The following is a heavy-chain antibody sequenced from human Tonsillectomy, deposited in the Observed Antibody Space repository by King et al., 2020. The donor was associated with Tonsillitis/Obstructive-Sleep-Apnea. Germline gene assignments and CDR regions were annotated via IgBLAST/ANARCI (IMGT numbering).Heavy chain of an antibody. CDR3: AKGPFGYYDSSGYYPGGAFDI. Sequence: VQLVESGGGLVQPGGSLRLSCAASGFTFSSYAMSWVRQAPGKGLEWVSVISGSGGSTYYADSVKGRFTISRDNSKNTLYLQMNSLRAEDTAVYYCAKGPFGYYDSSGYYPGGAFDIWGQWTMVTVSS. CDR1: GFTFSSYA. V-gene: IGHV3-23*04. CDR2: ISGSGGST. J-gene: IGHJ3*02. D-gene: IGHD3-22*01.